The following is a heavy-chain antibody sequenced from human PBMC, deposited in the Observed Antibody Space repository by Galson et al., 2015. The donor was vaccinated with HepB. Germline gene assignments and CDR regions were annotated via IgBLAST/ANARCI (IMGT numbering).Heavy chain of an antibody. J-gene: IGHJ4*02. CDR3: AREGDGAYFDY. V-gene: IGHV1-69*10. Sequence: SVKVSCKASGDTLRNQAINWVRQAPGQGLEWMGGIVPIVGIGNYAEKFQDRLTIVADKSTSTDYMELRSLGSEDTAVYYWAREGDGAYFDYWGQGTLVSVSA. CDR2: IVPIVGIG. CDR1: GDTLRNQA. D-gene: IGHD3-16*01.